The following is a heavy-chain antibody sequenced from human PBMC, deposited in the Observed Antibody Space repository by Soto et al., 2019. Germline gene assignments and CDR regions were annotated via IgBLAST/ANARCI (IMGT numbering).Heavy chain of an antibody. J-gene: IGHJ3*01. V-gene: IGHV3-21*01. CDR3: ARDCSASGNHYNVRWAFDG. Sequence: GGSLRLSCVASEYSFTRYTIYCVRQAPGEGLDWVSYISSSSSYIYYADSAKGRLTISRDHARTSVYLQMHRLRAEDTAVYYSARDCSASGNHYNVRWAFDGWGRWTEVTV. CDR1: EYSFTRYT. D-gene: IGHD3-10*01. CDR2: ISSSSSYI.